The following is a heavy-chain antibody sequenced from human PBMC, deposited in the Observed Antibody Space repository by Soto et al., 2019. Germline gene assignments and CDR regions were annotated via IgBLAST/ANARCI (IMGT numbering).Heavy chain of an antibody. V-gene: IGHV1-2*04. CDR3: ARAACTNGVCHPTIMGRYYYYGMDV. Sequence: ASVKVSCKASGYTFTGYYMHWVRQAPGQGLEWMGWINPNSGGTNYAQKFQGWVTMTRDTSISTAYMELSRLRSDDTAVYYCARAACTNGVCHPTIMGRYYYYGMDVWGQGTTVTVSS. J-gene: IGHJ6*02. CDR1: GYTFTGYY. CDR2: INPNSGGT. D-gene: IGHD2-8*01.